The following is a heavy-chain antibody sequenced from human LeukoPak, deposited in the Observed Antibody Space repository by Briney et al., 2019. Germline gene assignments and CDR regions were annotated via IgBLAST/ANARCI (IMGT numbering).Heavy chain of an antibody. D-gene: IGHD1-26*01. J-gene: IGHJ4*02. CDR3: TRERSGGSYFPNFDY. Sequence: SETLSLTCTVSGGSISSGSYYWSWIRQPAGKGLERIGRIYTSGSTNYNPSLKSRVTISVDTSKNQFSLKLSSVTAADTAVYYCTRERSGGSYFPNFDYWGQGTLVTVSS. CDR2: IYTSGST. CDR1: GGSISSGSYY. V-gene: IGHV4-61*02.